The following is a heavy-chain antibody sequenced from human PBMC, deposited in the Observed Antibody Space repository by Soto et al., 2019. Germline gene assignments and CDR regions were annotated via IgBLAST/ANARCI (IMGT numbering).Heavy chain of an antibody. D-gene: IGHD1-26*01. CDR2: IIPIFGTA. CDR3: ARVRSRWGGSFDAFDI. J-gene: IGHJ3*02. Sequence: ASVKVSCKXSGGTFSSYAISWVRQAPGQGLEWMGGIIPIFGTANYAQKFQGRVTITADESTSTAYMELSSLRSEDTAVYYCARVRSRWGGSFDAFDIWGQGTMVTVSS. V-gene: IGHV1-69*13. CDR1: GGTFSSYA.